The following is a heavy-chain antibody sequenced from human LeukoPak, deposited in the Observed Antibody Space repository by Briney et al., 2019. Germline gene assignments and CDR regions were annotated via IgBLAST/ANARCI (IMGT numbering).Heavy chain of an antibody. Sequence: PGGSLRLSCTSSGFTFREFAVSWFRQAPGEGLEWIGFIRSSIYGGTPKAAASVKGRFIFSRDDSKGVAYLRMNSLKTDDTAVYYCSREWGNGNDLRPDSWGQGTLVTVSS. V-gene: IGHV3-49*03. CDR1: GFTFREFA. J-gene: IGHJ4*02. CDR2: IRSSIYGGTP. CDR3: SREWGNGNDLRPDS. D-gene: IGHD1-1*01.